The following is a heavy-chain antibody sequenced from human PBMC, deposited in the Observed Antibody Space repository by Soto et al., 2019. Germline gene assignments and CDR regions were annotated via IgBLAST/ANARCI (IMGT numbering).Heavy chain of an antibody. Sequence: EVQLVESGGGLVQPGGSLRLSCAASGFTFNTYWMAWVRQAPGKGPEWVASIKQDGGETFYMDSVRGRFTISRDNPKNSLSLQMNSLRAEDMAVYYCAREVRATFDPWGQGTLVTVSS. V-gene: IGHV3-7*01. CDR2: IKQDGGET. J-gene: IGHJ5*02. CDR1: GFTFNTYW. CDR3: AREVRATFDP. D-gene: IGHD1-26*01.